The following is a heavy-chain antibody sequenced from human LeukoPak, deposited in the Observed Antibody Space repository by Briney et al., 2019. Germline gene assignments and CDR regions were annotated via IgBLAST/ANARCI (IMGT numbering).Heavy chain of an antibody. D-gene: IGHD3-9*01. Sequence: SGTLSLTCGVSGGFIINGKWWSWVRQPPGKGLEWIGEISHSGSPNYNPSLKGRLTISVDTAKNQFSLKLSSVTAADTAEYYCARDSIAGYSLSWWGQGTLVTVSS. CDR2: ISHSGSP. V-gene: IGHV4-4*02. J-gene: IGHJ4*02. CDR3: ARDSIAGYSLSW. CDR1: GGFIINGKW.